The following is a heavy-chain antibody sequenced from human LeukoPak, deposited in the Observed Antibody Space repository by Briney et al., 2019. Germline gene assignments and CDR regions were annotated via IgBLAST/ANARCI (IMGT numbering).Heavy chain of an antibody. CDR3: VKSGGYGLIDY. CDR2: IYYTGST. V-gene: IGHV4-39*01. Sequence: SETLSLTCTVSGASISGSGYYLGWIRQPPGKGLEWIGNIYYTGSTYYNASLQSRVTISIDMSKTQFPLRLSSVTAADTAMYYCVKSGGYGLIDYWGQGTLVTVSS. D-gene: IGHD6-19*01. CDR1: GASISGSGYY. J-gene: IGHJ4*02.